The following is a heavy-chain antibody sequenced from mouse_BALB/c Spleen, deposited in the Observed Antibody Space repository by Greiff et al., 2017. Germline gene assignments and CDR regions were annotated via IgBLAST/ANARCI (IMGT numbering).Heavy chain of an antibody. Sequence: VQRVESGAELVRPGVSVKISCKGSGYTFTDYAMHWVKQSHAKSLEWIGVISTYYGDASYNQKFKGKATMTVDKSSSTAYMELARLTSEDSAIYYCARSGMITRGAWFAYWGQGTLVTVSA. V-gene: IGHV1S137*01. D-gene: IGHD2-4*01. CDR2: ISTYYGDA. CDR1: GYTFTDYA. J-gene: IGHJ3*01. CDR3: ARSGMITRGAWFAY.